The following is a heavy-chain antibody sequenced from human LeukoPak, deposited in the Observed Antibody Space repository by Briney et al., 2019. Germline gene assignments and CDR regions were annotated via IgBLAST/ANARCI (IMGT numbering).Heavy chain of an antibody. D-gene: IGHD6-19*01. Sequence: SETLSLTCTVSGGSVSSGGYSWNWIRQPPGKTLEWIGYIYYSGSTNYNPSLKSRVTISVDTSKNQFSLKLTSVTAADTAVYYCARHGPGYSSVFDYWGQGTLVTVSS. CDR1: GGSVSSGGYS. V-gene: IGHV4-61*08. CDR3: ARHGPGYSSVFDY. J-gene: IGHJ4*02. CDR2: IYYSGST.